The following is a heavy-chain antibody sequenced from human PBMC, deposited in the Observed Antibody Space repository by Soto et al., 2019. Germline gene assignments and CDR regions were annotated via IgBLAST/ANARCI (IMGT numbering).Heavy chain of an antibody. CDR3: ARNLDSYSSSHADN. CDR2: IYHTGGT. Sequence: QVQLQESGPGLVKPSGTLSLTCAVSGGSISSRNWWSWVRQPPGKGLEWIGEIYHTGGTHYKPSLESRVTIGVDKSMNEFSLKLSSVTAEDTAVYYCARNLDSYSSSHADNWGEGTLVTVSS. J-gene: IGHJ4*02. CDR1: GGSISSRNW. V-gene: IGHV4-4*02. D-gene: IGHD6-6*01.